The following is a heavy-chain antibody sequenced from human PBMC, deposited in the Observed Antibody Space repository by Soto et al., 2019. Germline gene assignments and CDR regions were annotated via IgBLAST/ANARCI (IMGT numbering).Heavy chain of an antibody. CDR2: MNPNGGNT. CDR3: ARLKILTRGFDP. J-gene: IGHJ5*02. V-gene: IGHV1-8*01. D-gene: IGHD2-21*02. CDR1: GYTFTSYD. Sequence: QVQLVQSGAEVKKPGASVKVSCKASGYTFTSYDINWVRQATGQGLEWMGWMNPNGGNTGYAQKFQGRVTMTRNTSISTAYMELSSLRSEDAAVYYCARLKILTRGFDPWGQGTMVTVSS.